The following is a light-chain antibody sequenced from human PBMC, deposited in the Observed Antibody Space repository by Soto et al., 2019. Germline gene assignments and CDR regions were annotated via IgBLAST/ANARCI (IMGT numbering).Light chain of an antibody. V-gene: IGLV2-14*01. Sequence: QSALTQPASVSGSPGQAITISCTATSSDVGAYNFVSWYQQHQGTAPKLMIYEVSNRPSGVSSRFSGSKSGNTASLTISGLQADDEGDYYCSSFTTSSTYVFGTGTK. CDR3: SSFTTSSTYV. J-gene: IGLJ1*01. CDR1: SSDVGAYNF. CDR2: EVS.